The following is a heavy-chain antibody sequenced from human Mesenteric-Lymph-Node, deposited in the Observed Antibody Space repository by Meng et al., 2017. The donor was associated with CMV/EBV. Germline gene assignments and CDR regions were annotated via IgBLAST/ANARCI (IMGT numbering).Heavy chain of an antibody. Sequence: ASVKVSCKASGYTFTSYGISWVRQAPGQGLEWMGWISGYTGDTYYAQKLQGRVTMTTDTSTTTAYMELRSLRSDDTAVYYCARDVADTDTYGMDVWGQGTTVTVSS. J-gene: IGHJ6*02. D-gene: IGHD5-18*01. V-gene: IGHV1-18*01. CDR1: GYTFTSYG. CDR2: ISGYTGDT. CDR3: ARDVADTDTYGMDV.